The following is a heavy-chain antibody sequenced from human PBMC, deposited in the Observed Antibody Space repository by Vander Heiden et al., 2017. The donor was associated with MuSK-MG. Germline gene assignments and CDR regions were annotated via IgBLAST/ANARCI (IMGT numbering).Heavy chain of an antibody. Sequence: QVTLKESDPALVTPTETLTLTCTVSDFSLNNPRIPVSWIRQPPGKALEWLAHIFSNDETSYNTSLRNRLTISKDTSKSQVVLTLTNLNPVDTATYYCARMRCLSNNWHEDYWGQGTLVTVSS. V-gene: IGHV2-26*01. D-gene: IGHD1-1*01. CDR1: DFSLNNPRIP. CDR2: IFSNDET. CDR3: ARMRCLSNNWHEDY. J-gene: IGHJ4*02.